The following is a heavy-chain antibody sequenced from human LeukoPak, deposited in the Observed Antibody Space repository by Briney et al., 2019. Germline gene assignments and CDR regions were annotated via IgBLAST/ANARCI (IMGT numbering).Heavy chain of an antibody. V-gene: IGHV4-59*08. CDR2: IYYSGST. Sequence: SETLSLTCTVSGGSISSYYWSWVRQPPGKGLEWIGYIYYSGSTNYNPSLKSRVTISVDTSKNQFSLKLSSVTAADTAVYYCASEGSSGYVDYWGQGTLVTVSS. J-gene: IGHJ4*02. CDR3: ASEGSSGYVDY. CDR1: GGSISSYY. D-gene: IGHD5-12*01.